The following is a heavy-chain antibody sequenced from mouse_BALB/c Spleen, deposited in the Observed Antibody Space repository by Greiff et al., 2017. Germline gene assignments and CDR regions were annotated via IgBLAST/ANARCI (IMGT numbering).Heavy chain of an antibody. CDR1: GYTFTDYN. J-gene: IGHJ2*01. V-gene: IGHV1-18*01. CDR3: ARYYYGSSYDVFDY. D-gene: IGHD1-1*01. Sequence: EVQLHQSGPELVKPGASVKIPCKASGYTFTDYNMDWVKQSHGKSLEWIGDINPNNGGTIYNQKFKGKATLTVDKSSSTAYMELRSLTSEDTAVYYCARYYYGSSYDVFDYWGQGTTLTVSS. CDR2: INPNNGGT.